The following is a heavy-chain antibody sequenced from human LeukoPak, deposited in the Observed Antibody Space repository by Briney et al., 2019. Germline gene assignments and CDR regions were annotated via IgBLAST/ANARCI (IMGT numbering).Heavy chain of an antibody. V-gene: IGHV4-59*12. J-gene: IGHJ6*03. CDR1: GGSISSYY. D-gene: IGHD1-7*01. CDR3: ARAGTNNYYYYYYMDV. CDR2: IYYSGST. Sequence: SETLSLTCTVSGGSISSYYWSWIRQPPGKGLEWIGYIYYSGSTNYNPSLKSRVTISVDTSKNQFSLKLSSVTAADTAVYYCARAGTNNYYYYYYMDVWGKGTTVIFSS.